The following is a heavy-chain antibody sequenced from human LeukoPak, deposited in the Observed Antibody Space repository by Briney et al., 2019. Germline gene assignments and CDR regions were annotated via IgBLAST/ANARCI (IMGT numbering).Heavy chain of an antibody. J-gene: IGHJ3*02. V-gene: IGHV3-23*01. CDR1: GLTFSNYA. CDR3: SKDPNGDYVGAFDM. Sequence: PGGFLRLSCTASGLTFSNYATTWVRQAPGKGLEWVSSITGSGRGTYYADSVKGRFSVSRDNSQNTVFLHMNSLRADDTALYYCSKDPNGDYVGAFDMWGPGTMVTVSS. D-gene: IGHD4-17*01. CDR2: ITGSGRGT.